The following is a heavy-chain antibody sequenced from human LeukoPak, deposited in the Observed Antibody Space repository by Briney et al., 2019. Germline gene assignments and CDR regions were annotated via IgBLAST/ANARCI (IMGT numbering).Heavy chain of an antibody. Sequence: GGSLRLSCAASGFTFSSYAMSWVRQAPGKGLEWVSAISGGGGSTYYADSVKGRFTISRDNSKNTLYLQANSLRAEDTAVYYCARAPSRDYYGSGSYFDTWGQGTLVTVSS. V-gene: IGHV3-23*01. D-gene: IGHD3-10*01. CDR3: ARAPSRDYYGSGSYFDT. J-gene: IGHJ4*01. CDR2: ISGGGGST. CDR1: GFTFSSYA.